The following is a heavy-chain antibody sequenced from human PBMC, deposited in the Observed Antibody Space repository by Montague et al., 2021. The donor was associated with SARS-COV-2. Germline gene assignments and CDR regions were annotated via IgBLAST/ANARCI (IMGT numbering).Heavy chain of an antibody. CDR1: GGSITNYY. CDR2: IYYSATT. D-gene: IGHD1-26*01. Sequence: SETLSLTCTVSGGSITNYYWTWIRQSPERGLEWIGYIYYSATTNYNPSLKSRVTMSIDTSKNQFSLSLSSVTAADSAVYYCARLRRGTYYVSFDPWGQGALVSVSS. V-gene: IGHV4-59*12. J-gene: IGHJ5*02. CDR3: ARLRRGTYYVSFDP.